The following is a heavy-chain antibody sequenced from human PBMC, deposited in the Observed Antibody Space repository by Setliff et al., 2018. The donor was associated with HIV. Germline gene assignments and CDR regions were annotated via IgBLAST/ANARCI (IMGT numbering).Heavy chain of an antibody. CDR1: GFTFSSYA. J-gene: IGHJ6*02. D-gene: IGHD3-16*01. V-gene: IGHV3-23*01. Sequence: HPGGSLRLSCAASGFTFSSYAMTWVRQGPGKGLEWVSGISGGGGSTYYADSVKGRFTISRDNAKNSLYLQMNSLRAEDTAVYYCARDLGQLWQRGYGMDVWGQGTTVTVSS. CDR2: ISGGGGST. CDR3: ARDLGQLWQRGYGMDV.